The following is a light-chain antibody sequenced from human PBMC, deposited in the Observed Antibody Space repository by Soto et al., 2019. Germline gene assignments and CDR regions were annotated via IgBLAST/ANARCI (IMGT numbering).Light chain of an antibody. CDR2: GAS. J-gene: IGKJ4*01. CDR1: QSVSSN. V-gene: IGKV3-15*01. Sequence: EIVMTQSPATLSVSPGERATLSCRASQSVSSNLAWYQQKPGQAPRLLIYGASTRATGIPVRFSGSGSGTEFILTISSLQSEDFAVYYCQQYHKWPLTFGGGTKVEV. CDR3: QQYHKWPLT.